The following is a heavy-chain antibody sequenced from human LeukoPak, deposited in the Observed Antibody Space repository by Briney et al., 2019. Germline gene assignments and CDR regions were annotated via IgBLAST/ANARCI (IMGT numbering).Heavy chain of an antibody. CDR3: ARDQVGPGSYSESFDY. J-gene: IGHJ4*02. Sequence: PGGSLRLSCAASGFTFSSYGMHWVRQAPGKGLEWVAVIWYDGSNKYYADSVKGRFTISRDNSKNTLYLQMNSLRAEDTAVYYCARDQVGPGSYSESFDYWGQGTLLTVSS. D-gene: IGHD3-10*01. CDR2: IWYDGSNK. CDR1: GFTFSSYG. V-gene: IGHV3-33*01.